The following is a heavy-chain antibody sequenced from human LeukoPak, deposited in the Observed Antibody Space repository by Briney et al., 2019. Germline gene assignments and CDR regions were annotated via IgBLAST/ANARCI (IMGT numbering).Heavy chain of an antibody. V-gene: IGHV3-30*18. J-gene: IGHJ4*02. Sequence: GGSLRLSCAASGFTFSSYGMHWVRQAPGKGLEWVAVISYDGSNKYYADSVKGRFTISRDNSKNTLYLQMNSLRAEDTAVYYCAKGPEVLLWFGEAYWGQGTLVTVSS. CDR2: ISYDGSNK. CDR1: GFTFSSYG. D-gene: IGHD3-10*01. CDR3: AKGPEVLLWFGEAY.